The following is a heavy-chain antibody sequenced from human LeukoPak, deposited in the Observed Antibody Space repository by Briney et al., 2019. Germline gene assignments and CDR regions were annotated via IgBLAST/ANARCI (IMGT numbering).Heavy chain of an antibody. V-gene: IGHV1-2*02. CDR3: ARWGGVQFDP. D-gene: IGHD2-8*01. CDR1: GGTFSSYA. J-gene: IGHJ5*02. CDR2: INTNSGGT. Sequence: ASVKVSCKASGGTFSSYAISWMRQAPGQGLEWMGWINTNSGGTNYAQKFQGRVTMTRDTSISTAYMELTSLTSDDTAVYYCARWGGVQFDPWGQGTLVTVSS.